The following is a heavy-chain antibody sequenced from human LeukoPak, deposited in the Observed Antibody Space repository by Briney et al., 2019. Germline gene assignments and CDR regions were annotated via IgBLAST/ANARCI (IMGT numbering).Heavy chain of an antibody. Sequence: ASVTVSFTAAGGTFTSYAISWVRQAPGQRLEWMGGIIPIFGTANYAQKFQGRVTITADESTSTAYMELSSLRSEDTAVYYCASVIYSSGWYPTFDYWGQGTLVTVSS. D-gene: IGHD6-19*01. V-gene: IGHV1-69*01. CDR1: GGTFTSYA. J-gene: IGHJ4*02. CDR3: ASVIYSSGWYPTFDY. CDR2: IIPIFGTA.